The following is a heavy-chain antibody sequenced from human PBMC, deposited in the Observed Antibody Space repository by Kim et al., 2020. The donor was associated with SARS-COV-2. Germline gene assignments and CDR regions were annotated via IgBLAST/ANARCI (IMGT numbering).Heavy chain of an antibody. CDR2: IKQDGNQK. V-gene: IGHV3-7*01. CDR1: GFTFSSYW. D-gene: IGHD6-19*01. CDR3: ARDGDLYSSGKDAFDI. J-gene: IGHJ3*02. Sequence: WGSLRLSCAASGFTFSSYWMTWVRQAPGKGLEWVAYIKQDGNQKYYVDSVKGRFTISRDNAKNSLSLQMNSLRAEDTAVYYCARDGDLYSSGKDAFDIWGQGTMVTVSS.